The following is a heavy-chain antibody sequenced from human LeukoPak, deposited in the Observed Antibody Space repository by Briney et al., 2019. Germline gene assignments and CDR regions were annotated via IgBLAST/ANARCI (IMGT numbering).Heavy chain of an antibody. J-gene: IGHJ4*02. CDR1: GDSISSYY. CDR2: IHYSGVT. V-gene: IGHV4-59*08. D-gene: IGHD3-10*01. CDR3: ARRYYVSGSYRLDY. Sequence: SETLSLTCTVSGDSISSYYWSWIRQPPGKGLDWIGYIHYSGVTNYNPSLKSRVTISVDTSKNQFSLNLSSVTAADTAVYYCARRYYVSGSYRLDYWGQGTLVAVSS.